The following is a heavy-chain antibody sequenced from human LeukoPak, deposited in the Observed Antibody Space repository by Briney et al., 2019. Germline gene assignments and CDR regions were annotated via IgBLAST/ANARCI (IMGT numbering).Heavy chain of an antibody. CDR1: GFTFSSYS. CDR3: ARDPETMIVVVITYYFDY. Sequence: GGSLRLSCADSGFTFSSYSMNWVRQAPGKGLEWVSYISSGSSTIYYADSVKGRFTISRDNAKNSLYLQMNSLRAEDTAVYYCARDPETMIVVVITYYFDYWGQGTLVTVSS. CDR2: ISSGSSTI. V-gene: IGHV3-48*01. D-gene: IGHD3-22*01. J-gene: IGHJ4*02.